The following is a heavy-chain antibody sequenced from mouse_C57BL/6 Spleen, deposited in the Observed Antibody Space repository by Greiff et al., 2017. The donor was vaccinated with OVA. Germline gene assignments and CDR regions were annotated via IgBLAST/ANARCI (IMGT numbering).Heavy chain of an antibody. CDR2: ISYSGST. CDR3: ARGGGYYDAMDY. J-gene: IGHJ4*01. CDR1: GYSITSGYD. Sequence: DVKLVESGPGMVKPSQSLSLTCTVTGYSITSGYDWHWIRHFPGNKLEWMGYISYSGSTNYNPSLKSRISITHDTSKNHFFLKLNSVTTEDTATYYCARGGGYYDAMDYWGQGTSVTVSS. V-gene: IGHV3-1*01. D-gene: IGHD2-2*01.